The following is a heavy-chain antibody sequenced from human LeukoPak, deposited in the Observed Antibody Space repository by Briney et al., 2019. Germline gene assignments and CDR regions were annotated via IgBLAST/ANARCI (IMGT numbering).Heavy chain of an antibody. V-gene: IGHV3-30*02. Sequence: GSLRLSCAASGFPFSSYNMHWIRQAPGKGLEWVAFIWSDGGSQNYADSLRGRLTISRDNSKNTLYLQMNSLRAEDTAIYYCAKDVRNVGTDNWGQGTLVTVSS. D-gene: IGHD1-1*01. CDR1: GFPFSSYN. CDR2: IWSDGGSQ. CDR3: AKDVRNVGTDN. J-gene: IGHJ4*02.